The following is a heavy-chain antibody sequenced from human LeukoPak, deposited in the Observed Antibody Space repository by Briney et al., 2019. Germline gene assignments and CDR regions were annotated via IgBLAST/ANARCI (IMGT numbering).Heavy chain of an antibody. CDR2: IWYDGSNK. J-gene: IGHJ1*01. D-gene: IGHD6-19*01. V-gene: IGHV3-33*01. CDR1: GFTFSSYG. Sequence: PGGSLRLSCAASGFTFSSYGMHWVRQAPGKGLEWVAVIWYDGSNKYYADSVKGRFTISRDSSKNTLYLQMNSLRAEDTAVYYCAGDQGAVAGTEYFQHWGQGTLVTVSS. CDR3: AGDQGAVAGTEYFQH.